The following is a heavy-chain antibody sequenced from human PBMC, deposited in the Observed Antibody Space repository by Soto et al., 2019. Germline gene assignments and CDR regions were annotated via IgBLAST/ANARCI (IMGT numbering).Heavy chain of an antibody. CDR1: GNTFASHG. J-gene: IGHJ4*02. D-gene: IGHD3-10*01. Sequence: GASVKVSCKASGNTFASHGFSWVRQAPGQGLEWMGSISGFNGQTNYALKFQGRVTLTTDTSTSTAYMELRSLRSDDTAVYFCARVDPRGVAVVRDYWGQGTLVTVSS. CDR2: ISGFNGQT. CDR3: ARVDPRGVAVVRDY. V-gene: IGHV1-18*01.